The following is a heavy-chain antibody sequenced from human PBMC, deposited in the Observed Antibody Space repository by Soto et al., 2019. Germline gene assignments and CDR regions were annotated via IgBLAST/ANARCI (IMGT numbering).Heavy chain of an antibody. CDR3: SKATAFSCNGTTCYAFYLDY. CDR1: GFTFSSYA. J-gene: IGHJ4*02. CDR2: ISGSGGRT. D-gene: IGHD2-2*01. V-gene: IGHV3-23*01. Sequence: EVQLLESGGGFVPPGGSLRLSCAVSGFTFSSYAMSWVRQAPGKGLEWISYISGSGGRTYYADSVKGRFTISRDNSKNKVYLQMNTLRVEDTSVYYCSKATAFSCNGTTCYAFYLDYGGQGTLVPISS.